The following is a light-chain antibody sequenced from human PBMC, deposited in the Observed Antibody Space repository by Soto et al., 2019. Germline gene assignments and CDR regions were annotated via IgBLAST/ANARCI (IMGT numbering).Light chain of an antibody. J-gene: IGLJ2*01. V-gene: IGLV2-23*02. CDR3: CSYAGSSTYVI. Sequence: QSALTQPASVSGSPGQSITISCTGTSSDVGSYNLVSWYQQHPGRAPKLMIYEITKRPSGVSDRFSGSKSGNTASLTISGLQAEDEAYYHCCSYAGSSTYVIFGGGTKVTVL. CDR1: SSDVGSYNL. CDR2: EIT.